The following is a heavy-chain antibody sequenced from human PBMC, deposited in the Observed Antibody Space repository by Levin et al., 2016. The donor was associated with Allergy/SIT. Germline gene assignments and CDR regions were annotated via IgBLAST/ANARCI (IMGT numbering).Heavy chain of an antibody. CDR2: ISSSGSTI. D-gene: IGHD6-13*01. J-gene: IGHJ5*02. CDR3: ARDAVSGYSSSWYVVVGGNWFDP. Sequence: GESLKISCAASGFTFSSYSMNWVRQAPGKGLEWVSYISSSGSTIYYADSVKGRFTISRDNAKNSLYLQMNSLRAEDTAVYYCARDAVSGYSSSWYVVVGGNWFDPWGQGTLVTVSS. CDR1: GFTFSSYS. V-gene: IGHV3-48*04.